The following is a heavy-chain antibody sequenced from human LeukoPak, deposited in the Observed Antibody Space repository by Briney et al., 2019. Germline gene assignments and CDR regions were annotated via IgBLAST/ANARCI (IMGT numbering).Heavy chain of an antibody. V-gene: IGHV4-38-2*01. CDR3: ARHFPDFWSGYGYAFDI. J-gene: IGHJ3*02. D-gene: IGHD3-3*01. CDR2: LYQNGST. CDR1: GYSISRGYS. Sequence: SHTLSNPFPDPGYSISRGYSWGWMRLPPGTGLAWWGRLYQNGSTYSNPSLKSRVTISVDTSKNQFSLKLSSVTAADTAVYYCARHFPDFWSGYGYAFDIWGQGTMVTVSS.